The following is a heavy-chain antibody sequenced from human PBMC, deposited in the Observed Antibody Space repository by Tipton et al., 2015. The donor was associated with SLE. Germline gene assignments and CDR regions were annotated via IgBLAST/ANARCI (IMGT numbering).Heavy chain of an antibody. Sequence: TLSLTCTVSGGSICPYYWHWIRLSPGKALEWFGYIYFDGNSNGRGNYNPSLKSRVTMSVDPSKIQFSLNLNSVTATDTAVYYCVTMDWEVLLSVEYWGPGTLVTVSS. CDR2: IYFDGNSNGRG. J-gene: IGHJ4*02. D-gene: IGHD1-26*01. V-gene: IGHV4-4*08. CDR3: VTMDWEVLLSVEY. CDR1: GGSICPYY.